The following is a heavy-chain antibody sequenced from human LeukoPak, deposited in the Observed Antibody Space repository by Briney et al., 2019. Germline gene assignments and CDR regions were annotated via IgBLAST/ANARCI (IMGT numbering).Heavy chain of an antibody. Sequence: SETLSLTCTVSGGSISSYYWSWIRQPRGKGLEWIGYFYSGSTSYNVSLKSRVTISVDTSKNQVSLKLSSVTAADTAVYYCARSDCTSGVCYSFDFWGQGTLVSVSS. CDR2: FYSGST. CDR1: GGSISSYY. D-gene: IGHD2-8*01. V-gene: IGHV4-59*08. J-gene: IGHJ4*02. CDR3: ARSDCTSGVCYSFDF.